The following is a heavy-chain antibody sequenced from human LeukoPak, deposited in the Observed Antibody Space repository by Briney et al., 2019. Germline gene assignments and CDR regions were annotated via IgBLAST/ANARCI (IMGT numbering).Heavy chain of an antibody. J-gene: IGHJ4*02. V-gene: IGHV4-34*01. Sequence: PSETLSLTCAVYGGSFSGYYWSRIRQPPGKGLEWIGEINHSGSTNYNPSLKSRVTISVNTSKSQFSLKLSSVTAADTAVYYCARGYYYDSSGYYFFDYGGQGTLVTVSS. CDR3: ARGYYYDSSGYYFFDY. D-gene: IGHD3-22*01. CDR2: INHSGST. CDR1: GGSFSGYY.